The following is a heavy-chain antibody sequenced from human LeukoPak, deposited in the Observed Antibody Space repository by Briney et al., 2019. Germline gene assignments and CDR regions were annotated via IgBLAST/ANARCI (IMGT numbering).Heavy chain of an antibody. CDR3: ARVAGTRPDFEY. V-gene: IGHV1-69*01. D-gene: IGHD6-13*01. CDR1: GGTFSSYA. J-gene: IGHJ4*02. Sequence: ASVKVSCKASGGTFSSYAISWVRQAPGQGLEWMGGIIPMFGTANYARKFQGRVTITADESTSTANMELSSLGSEDTAVYYCARVAGTRPDFEYWGQGTLVTVSS. CDR2: IIPMFGTA.